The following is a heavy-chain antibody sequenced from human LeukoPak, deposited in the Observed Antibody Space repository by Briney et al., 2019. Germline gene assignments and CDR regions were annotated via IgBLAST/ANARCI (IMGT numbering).Heavy chain of an antibody. D-gene: IGHD2-15*01. CDR2: IFYTGST. V-gene: IGHV4-61*01. Sequence: SETLSLTCTVSGGSVSSGSYYWSWIRQPPGKGLEWIGCIFYTGSTNYNPSLKSRVTISVDTSMNQFSLKLNSVTAADTALYYCAREVSGGSVDFDYWGQGTLVTVSS. CDR3: AREVSGGSVDFDY. J-gene: IGHJ4*02. CDR1: GGSVSSGSYY.